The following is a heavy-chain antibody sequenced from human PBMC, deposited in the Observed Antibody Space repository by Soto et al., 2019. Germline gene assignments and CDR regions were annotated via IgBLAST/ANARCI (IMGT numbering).Heavy chain of an antibody. D-gene: IGHD4-17*01. CDR1: GGALTNHT. CDR3: ATSAVTTGGFDS. J-gene: IGHJ4*01. V-gene: IGHV1-69*02. CDR2: SIPVLSRA. Sequence: QVQLVQSGAEVKKPGSSVKVSCRASGGALTNHTISWVRRAPGQGLGWMGRSIPVLSRATYSQNFQDTVTMTADNSTNTAYMELSSLTSGDTAVYFCATSAVTTGGFDSWGQGTLVTVSS.